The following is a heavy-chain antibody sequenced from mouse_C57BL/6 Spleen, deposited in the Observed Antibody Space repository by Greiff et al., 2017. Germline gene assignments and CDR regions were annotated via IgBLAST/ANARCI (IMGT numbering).Heavy chain of an antibody. CDR3: TRAGDYDEYFDV. Sequence: EVQVVESGEGLVKPGGSLNLSCAASGFTFSSYAMSWVRQTPEKRLEWVAYISSGGDYIYYADTVKGRFTISRDNARNTLYLQMSSLKSEDTAMYYCTRAGDYDEYFDVWGTGTTVTVSS. J-gene: IGHJ1*03. V-gene: IGHV5-9-1*02. D-gene: IGHD2-4*01. CDR2: ISSGGDYI. CDR1: GFTFSSYA.